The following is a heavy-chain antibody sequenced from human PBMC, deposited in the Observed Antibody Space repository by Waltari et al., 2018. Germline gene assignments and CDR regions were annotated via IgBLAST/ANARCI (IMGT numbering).Heavy chain of an antibody. J-gene: IGHJ4*02. CDR1: GFSFSSYD. V-gene: IGHV3-48*03. CDR3: ARTSGSRGY. D-gene: IGHD2-2*01. Sequence: EEQLVESGGGLVQPGGSLRLSGAASGFSFSSYDMNWVRQAPGKGLEWVAYISRSGGNIVYADSVKGRFTISRDNAKNSLYLQMNSLRAEDMAVYYCARTSGSRGYWGQGTLVTISS. CDR2: ISRSGGNI.